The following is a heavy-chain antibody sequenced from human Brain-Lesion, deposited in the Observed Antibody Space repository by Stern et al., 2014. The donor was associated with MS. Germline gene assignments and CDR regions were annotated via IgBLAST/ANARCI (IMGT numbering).Heavy chain of an antibody. D-gene: IGHD5-18*01. CDR1: GFTFRSYG. CDR2: TSYDGSNK. CDR3: AKDRRGGYNYLYGMDV. J-gene: IGHJ6*02. V-gene: IGHV3-30*18. Sequence: QVQLGQSGGGVVQPGRSLRLSCTASGFTFRSYGMHWVRQAPGKGLEWGSVTSYDGSNKQYADSVKGRFTISRDNSKNTLYLHLNSLRPEDTAVYHCAKDRRGGYNYLYGMDVWGQGTTVTVSS.